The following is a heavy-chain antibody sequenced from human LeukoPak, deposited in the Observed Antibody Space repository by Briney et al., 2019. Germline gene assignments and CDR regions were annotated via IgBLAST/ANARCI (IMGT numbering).Heavy chain of an antibody. CDR1: GYSISSGYY. V-gene: IGHV4-38-2*01. CDR3: ARLKRGYYDSSGYLSNWYFDL. J-gene: IGHJ2*01. CDR2: IYHSGST. Sequence: SETLSLTCAVSGYSISSGYYWGWIRPPPGKGLEWIGIIYHSGSTYYNPSLKSRVTISVDTSKNQFSLKLSSVTAADTAVYYCARLKRGYYDSSGYLSNWYFDLWGRGTLVTVSS. D-gene: IGHD3-22*01.